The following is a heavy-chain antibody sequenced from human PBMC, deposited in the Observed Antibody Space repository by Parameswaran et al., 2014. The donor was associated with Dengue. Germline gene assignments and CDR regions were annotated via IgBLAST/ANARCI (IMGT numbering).Heavy chain of an antibody. V-gene: IGHV3-20*01. CDR1: GFTFDDYG. CDR2: INWNGDST. D-gene: IGHD3-3*01. J-gene: IGHJ6*03. Sequence: GSLRLSCAASGFTFDDYGMSWVRQAPGKGLEWVSGINWNGDSTGYAESVKGRFTISRDNAKSSLYLQMNSLRAEDTALYHCVRGAYDRPMDVWGKGTTVTVSS. CDR3: VRGAYDRPMDV.